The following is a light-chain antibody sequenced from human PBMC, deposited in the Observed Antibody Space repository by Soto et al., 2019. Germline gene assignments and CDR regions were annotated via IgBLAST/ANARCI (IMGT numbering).Light chain of an antibody. CDR3: QQYNKWPLT. CDR1: QSVSGN. J-gene: IGKJ4*01. Sequence: EIVMTQSPVTLSVSPGERATLSCRASQSVSGNLAWYQQKVGQATRLLNYGASTRATGIPARFSGSGSGTEFTLTISSLQSEDFAVYYCQQYNKWPLTFGGGTEVEIK. V-gene: IGKV3-15*01. CDR2: GAS.